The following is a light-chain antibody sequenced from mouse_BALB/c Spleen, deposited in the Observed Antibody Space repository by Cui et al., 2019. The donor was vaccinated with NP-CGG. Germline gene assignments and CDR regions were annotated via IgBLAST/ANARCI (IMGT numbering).Light chain of an antibody. Sequence: MVFTQCPGSRTASLGDKVTITCSDSSSISSKDLHWYQQKPGTSPKFLIHRTSNLASGVPDSFSGSGSESSYTLTISSMQDEDAATYYCQQGSSSPLTFGAGTKLELK. CDR1: SSISSKD. V-gene: IGKV4-92*01. CDR3: QQGSSSPLT. CDR2: RTS. J-gene: IGKJ5*01.